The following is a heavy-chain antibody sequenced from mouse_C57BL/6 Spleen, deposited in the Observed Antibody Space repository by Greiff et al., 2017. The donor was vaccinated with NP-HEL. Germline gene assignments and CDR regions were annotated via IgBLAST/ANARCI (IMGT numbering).Heavy chain of an antibody. CDR2: IYPRSGNT. J-gene: IGHJ4*01. D-gene: IGHD4-1*01. V-gene: IGHV1-81*01. CDR1: GYTFTSYG. Sequence: QVQLKQSGAELARPGASVKLSCKASGYTFTSYGISWVKQRPGQGLEWIGEIYPRSGNTYYNEKFKGKATLTADKSSSTAYMELRSRTSEDSAVYFCARRLGRDYYAMDYWGQGTSVTVSS. CDR3: ARRLGRDYYAMDY.